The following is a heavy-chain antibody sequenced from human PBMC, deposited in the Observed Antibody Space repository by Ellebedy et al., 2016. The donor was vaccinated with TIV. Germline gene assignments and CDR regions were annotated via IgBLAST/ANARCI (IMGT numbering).Heavy chain of an antibody. Sequence: SETLSLXXTVSGGSISSYYWSWIRQPPGKGLEWIGYIYYSGSTNYNPSLKSRVTISIDTSKNQFSLKLSSVTPADTAVYYCARVQGGYSYGNFDNWGQGTLVTVSS. J-gene: IGHJ4*02. D-gene: IGHD5-18*01. CDR2: IYYSGST. V-gene: IGHV4-59*01. CDR3: ARVQGGYSYGNFDN. CDR1: GGSISSYY.